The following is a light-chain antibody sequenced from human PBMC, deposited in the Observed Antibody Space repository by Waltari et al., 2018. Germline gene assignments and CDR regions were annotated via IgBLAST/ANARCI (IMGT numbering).Light chain of an antibody. J-gene: IGLJ1*01. V-gene: IGLV1-40*03. CDR3: QSYDRSLGGFV. Sequence: PATAPHLLIYGNNSRPPGVPDRFSGSKSGASASLAITGLQAEDEADYYCQSYDRSLGGFVFGTGTEVTVL. CDR2: GNN.